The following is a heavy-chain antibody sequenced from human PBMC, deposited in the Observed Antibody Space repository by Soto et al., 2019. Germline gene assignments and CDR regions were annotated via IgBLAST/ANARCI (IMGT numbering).Heavy chain of an antibody. D-gene: IGHD4-17*01. CDR2: ISSSSSYI. CDR1: GFTFSSYS. V-gene: IGHV3-21*01. CDR3: ARSYGDYRRPFDY. J-gene: IGHJ4*02. Sequence: PGGSLRLSCAASGFTFSSYSMNWVRQAPGKGLEWVSSISSSSSYIYYADSVKGRFTISRDNAKNSPYLQMNSLRAEDTAVYYCARSYGDYRRPFDYWGQGTLVTVSS.